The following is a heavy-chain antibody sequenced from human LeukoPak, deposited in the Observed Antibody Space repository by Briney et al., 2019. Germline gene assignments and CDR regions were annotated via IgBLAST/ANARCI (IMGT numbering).Heavy chain of an antibody. CDR2: INWNGGST. CDR1: GFTFYDYG. J-gene: IGHJ4*02. D-gene: IGHD5-24*01. V-gene: IGHV3-20*03. CDR3: ARDRIFDGSRAPDY. Sequence: GGSLRLSSAASGFTFYDYGMSWLRQAPGKGLEWVSDINWNGGSTGYADSVKGRFTISRDNAKNSLYLQMNSLRAEDTALYYCARDRIFDGSRAPDYWGQGTLVTVSS.